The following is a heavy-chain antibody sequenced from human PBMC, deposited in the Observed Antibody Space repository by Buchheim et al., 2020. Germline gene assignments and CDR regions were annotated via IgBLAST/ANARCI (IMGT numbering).Heavy chain of an antibody. V-gene: IGHV3-48*04. D-gene: IGHD3-22*01. Sequence: EVQLVESGGGLVQPGGSLRLSCAASGFTFSSYSMNWVRQAPGKGLEWVSYISSSSSIIYNADSVKGRFTISSDNARHSLYLQMNSLRAEDTAVYYCARGAVGGGYTTDYWGQGTL. J-gene: IGHJ4*02. CDR3: ARGAVGGGYTTDY. CDR1: GFTFSSYS. CDR2: ISSSSSII.